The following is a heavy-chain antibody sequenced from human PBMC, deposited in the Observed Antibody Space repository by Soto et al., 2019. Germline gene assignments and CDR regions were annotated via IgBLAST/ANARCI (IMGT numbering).Heavy chain of an antibody. J-gene: IGHJ3*02. Sequence: ASVKVSCKASGYTFTGYYMHWVRQAPGQGLEWMGWINPNSGGTNYAQKFQGWVTMTRDTSISTAYMELSRLRSDDTAVYYCARARDIVVVVAAHDAFDIWGQGTMVTVSS. D-gene: IGHD2-15*01. V-gene: IGHV1-2*04. CDR1: GYTFTGYY. CDR2: INPNSGGT. CDR3: ARARDIVVVVAAHDAFDI.